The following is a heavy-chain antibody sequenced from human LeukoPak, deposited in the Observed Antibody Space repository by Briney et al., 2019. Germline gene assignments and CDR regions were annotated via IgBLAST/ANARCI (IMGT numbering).Heavy chain of an antibody. J-gene: IGHJ4*02. CDR1: GFTFSTYW. D-gene: IGHD2-2*01. CDR3: ARELVPNGPINCSSTSCYVGIGY. CDR2: IKQDGSER. V-gene: IGHV3-7*03. Sequence: PGGSLRLSCAASGFTFSTYWMSWVRQVPGKGLEWVANIKQDGSERSYVDSVKGRFTISRDNAKNSLYLQMNSLRAEDTAVYYCARELVPNGPINCSSTSCYVGIGYWGQGTLVTVSS.